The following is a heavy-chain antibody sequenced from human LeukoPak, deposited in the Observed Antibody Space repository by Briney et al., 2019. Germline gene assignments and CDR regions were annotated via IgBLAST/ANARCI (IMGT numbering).Heavy chain of an antibody. J-gene: IGHJ4*02. Sequence: PGGSLRLSCAASGFTFSNYAMSWVRQAPSTGDSTYYADSVKGRFTISRDNSKNTLSLQMNSLRAEDTAIYYCARVWRGNYYDYWGQGTLVTVSS. V-gene: IGHV3-23*01. CDR2: TGDST. CDR1: GFTFSNYA. CDR3: ARVWRGNYYDY. D-gene: IGHD1-1*01.